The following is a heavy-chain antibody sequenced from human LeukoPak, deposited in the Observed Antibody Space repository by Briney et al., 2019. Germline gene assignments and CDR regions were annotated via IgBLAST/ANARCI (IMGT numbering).Heavy chain of an antibody. J-gene: IGHJ3*02. V-gene: IGHV4-59*12. CDR2: IYYTGST. Sequence: PSETLSLTCTVSGGSISNYYWSWIRQPPGKGLEWIGYIYYTGSTNYNPSLRSRVTISVDTSKNQLSLKLTSVTAADTAVYYCARESISKADAFDIWGQGTMVTVS. D-gene: IGHD3-9*01. CDR1: GGSISNYY. CDR3: ARESISKADAFDI.